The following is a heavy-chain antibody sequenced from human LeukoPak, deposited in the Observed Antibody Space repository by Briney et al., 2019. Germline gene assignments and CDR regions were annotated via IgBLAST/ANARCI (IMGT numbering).Heavy chain of an antibody. CDR3: ATTLAAVAGFDY. V-gene: IGHV3-74*01. Sequence: GGSLRLSCAASGFTFSSYWMHWVRQAPGKGLVWVSRINSDGSSTSYADSVKGRFTISRDNAKNTLYLQMNSLRAEDMAVYYCATTLAAVAGFDYWGQGTLVTVSS. CDR2: INSDGSST. CDR1: GFTFSSYW. D-gene: IGHD6-19*01. J-gene: IGHJ4*02.